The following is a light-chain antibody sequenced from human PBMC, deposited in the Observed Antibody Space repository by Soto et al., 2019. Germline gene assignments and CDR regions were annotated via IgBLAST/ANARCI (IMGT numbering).Light chain of an antibody. CDR3: SSYTSTMTNV. CDR2: DVV. J-gene: IGLJ1*01. CDR1: SSDVGGFNS. V-gene: IGLV2-14*03. Sequence: QSALTQPASVSGSPGQSITISCTGTSSDVGGFNSVSWYQLRPGTAPKLILYDVVDRPSGVSYRFSGSKSGNTASLTISGLQAADEAHYFCSSYTSTMTNVFGSGTKLTVL.